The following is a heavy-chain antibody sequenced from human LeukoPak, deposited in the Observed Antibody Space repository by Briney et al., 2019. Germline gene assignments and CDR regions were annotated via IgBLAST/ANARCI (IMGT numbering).Heavy chain of an antibody. Sequence: PGGSLRLSCAASGFTFSSYWMSWVRQAPGKGLEWVSNIKQDGSEKYYVDSVKGRFTISRDNAKNSLYLQMNSLRVEDTAVYYCAKSNYYASGPFDIWGQGTMVTVSS. CDR2: IKQDGSEK. CDR3: AKSNYYASGPFDI. CDR1: GFTFSSYW. J-gene: IGHJ3*02. V-gene: IGHV3-7*01. D-gene: IGHD3-10*01.